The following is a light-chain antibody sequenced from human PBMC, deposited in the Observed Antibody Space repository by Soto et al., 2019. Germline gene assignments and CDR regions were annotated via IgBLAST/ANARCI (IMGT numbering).Light chain of an antibody. Sequence: DIQMTQSPSTLSASVGDRVTVTCRASQSISYWLAWYQQKPGKAPKLLIYDASSLESGVPSRFGGSGSGTEFTLSISSLQPDDFATYYCQQYNSYSLTFGGGTKVDIK. CDR1: QSISYW. CDR3: QQYNSYSLT. J-gene: IGKJ4*01. V-gene: IGKV1-5*01. CDR2: DAS.